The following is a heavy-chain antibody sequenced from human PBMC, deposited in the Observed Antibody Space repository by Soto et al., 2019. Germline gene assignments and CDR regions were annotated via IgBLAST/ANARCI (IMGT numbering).Heavy chain of an antibody. CDR2: ISGSSSTI. V-gene: IGHV3-48*01. Sequence: GGSLRLSCAASGFTFSSYSMNWVRQAPGKGLEWVSYISGSSSTIYYADSVKGRFTISRDNAKNSLYLQMNSLRAEDTAVYYCARAGWAVAGTTYFDYWGQGTLVTVSS. CDR1: GFTFSSYS. D-gene: IGHD6-19*01. J-gene: IGHJ4*02. CDR3: ARAGWAVAGTTYFDY.